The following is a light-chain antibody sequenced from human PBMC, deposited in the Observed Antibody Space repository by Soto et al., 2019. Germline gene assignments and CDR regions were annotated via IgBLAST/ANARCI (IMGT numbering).Light chain of an antibody. Sequence: EIVLTQSPGTLSLSPGERATLSCRASQSVSSSYLAWYQQKPGQAPRLLIYDASSRPTGIPDRFSGSGSGTDFTLTISRLEPEDFAVYYCQQYGSSSTFGQGTRLENK. V-gene: IGKV3-20*01. CDR2: DAS. J-gene: IGKJ5*01. CDR3: QQYGSSST. CDR1: QSVSSSY.